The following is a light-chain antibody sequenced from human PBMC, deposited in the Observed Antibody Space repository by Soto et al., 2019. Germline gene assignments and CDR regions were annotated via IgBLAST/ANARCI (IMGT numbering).Light chain of an antibody. CDR2: LGS. V-gene: IGKV2-28*01. Sequence: EIVMTQSQLSLPVTPGEPASISCRSSQSLLHSNGYTYLDWYLQKPGQSPQLLIYLGSNRASGVPDRFSGSGSGTDFTLKISGVEAEDVGVYYCMQALQTPWTFGQGTNVAIK. J-gene: IGKJ1*01. CDR1: QSLLHSNGYTY. CDR3: MQALQTPWT.